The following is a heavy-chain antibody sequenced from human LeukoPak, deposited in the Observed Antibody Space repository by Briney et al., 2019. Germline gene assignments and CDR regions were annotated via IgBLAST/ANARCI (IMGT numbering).Heavy chain of an antibody. Sequence: SVTLSLTCTVSGGSISSYYWSWIRQPPGKGLEWIGYIYYSGSTNYNPSLKSRVTISVDTSKNQFSLKLSSVTAADTAVYYCARVDMVRGVMPRTYYMDVWGKGTTVTISS. V-gene: IGHV4-59*01. CDR1: GGSISSYY. J-gene: IGHJ6*03. D-gene: IGHD3-10*01. CDR3: ARVDMVRGVMPRTYYMDV. CDR2: IYYSGST.